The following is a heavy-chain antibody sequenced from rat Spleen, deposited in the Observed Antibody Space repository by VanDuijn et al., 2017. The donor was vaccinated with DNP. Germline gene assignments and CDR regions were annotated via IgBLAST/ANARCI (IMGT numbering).Heavy chain of an antibody. V-gene: IGHV5-17*01. J-gene: IGHJ3*01. CDR3: ARQRVMYTTATGFAY. CDR1: GFTFSDYA. Sequence: EVQLVESGGGLVQPGNSLKVSCAASGFTFSDYAMAWVRQSPKKSLEWVATISISGSTTSYPDSVKGRFTISRDNAKSCLYLHMNSLKSEDTATYYCARQRVMYTTATGFAYWGQGTLVTVSS. CDR2: ISISGSTT. D-gene: IGHD1-6*01.